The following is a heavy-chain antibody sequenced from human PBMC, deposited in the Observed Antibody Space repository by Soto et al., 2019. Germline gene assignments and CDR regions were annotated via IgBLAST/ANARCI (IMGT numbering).Heavy chain of an antibody. Sequence: QVQLVQSGAEVKKPGASVKVSCKASGYTFTSYGISWVRQAPGQGLEWMGWIRAYNGNTNYAQKLQGRVPIPPDHSTSTANMELRSLKSDDTAVYYCARDLSGGGSYRWFDYWGQGTLVTVSS. J-gene: IGHJ4*02. D-gene: IGHD3-16*02. V-gene: IGHV1-18*01. CDR1: GYTFTSYG. CDR3: ARDLSGGGSYRWFDY. CDR2: IRAYNGNT.